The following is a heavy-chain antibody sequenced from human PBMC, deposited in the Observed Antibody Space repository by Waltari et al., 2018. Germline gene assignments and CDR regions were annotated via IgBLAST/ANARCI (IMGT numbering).Heavy chain of an antibody. J-gene: IGHJ4*02. CDR1: GYTFTSYA. CDR3: ARGGRGMVVVVAATGDYVDY. CDR2: INAGNGNT. D-gene: IGHD2-15*01. V-gene: IGHV1-3*01. Sequence: QVQLVQSGAEVKKPGASVKVSCKASGYTFTSYAMHWVRQAPGQRLEWMGWINAGNGNTKYSQKFQGRVTITRDTSASTAYMELSSLRSEDTAVYYCARGGRGMVVVVAATGDYVDYWGQGTLVTVSS.